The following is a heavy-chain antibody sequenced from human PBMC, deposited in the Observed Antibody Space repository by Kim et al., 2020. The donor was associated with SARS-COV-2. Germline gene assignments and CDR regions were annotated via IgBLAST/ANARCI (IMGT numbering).Heavy chain of an antibody. CDR2: IYYSGST. V-gene: IGHV4-59*13. D-gene: IGHD6-13*01. CDR1: GGSISSYY. Sequence: SETLSLTCTVSGGSISSYYWSWIRQPPGKGLEWIGYIYYSGSTNYNPSLKSRVTISVDTSKNQFSLKLSSVTAADTAVYYCAREAAAGPVFDYWGQGTLV. CDR3: AREAAAGPVFDY. J-gene: IGHJ4*02.